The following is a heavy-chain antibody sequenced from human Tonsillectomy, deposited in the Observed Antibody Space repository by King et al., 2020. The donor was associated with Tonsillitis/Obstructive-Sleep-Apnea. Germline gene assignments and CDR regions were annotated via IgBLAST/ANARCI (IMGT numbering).Heavy chain of an antibody. CDR1: GFTFDDYA. CDR2: ISWNSGSI. D-gene: IGHD6-13*01. J-gene: IGHJ3*02. CDR3: AKDLIIAESGTPGDAFDI. V-gene: IGHV3-9*01. Sequence: VQLVESGGGLVQPGRSLRLSCAASGFTFDDYAMYWVRQAPGKGLECVSGISWNSGSIVYADSVKGRFTISRDNAKNSLYLQMNSLRAEDTALYYCAKDLIIAESGTPGDAFDIWGQGTMVTVSS.